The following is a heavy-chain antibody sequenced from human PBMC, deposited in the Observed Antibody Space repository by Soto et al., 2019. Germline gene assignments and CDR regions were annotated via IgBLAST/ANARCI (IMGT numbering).Heavy chain of an antibody. CDR2: ISSSGSTI. D-gene: IGHD6-6*01. CDR1: GFTFSDYY. Sequence: PGGSLRLSCAASGFTFSDYYMSWIRQAPGEGLEWVSYISSSGSTIYYADSVKGRFTISRDNAKNSLYLQMNSLRAEDTAVYYCARGTIAARLYYYYGMDVWGQGTTVTVSS. V-gene: IGHV3-11*01. J-gene: IGHJ6*02. CDR3: ARGTIAARLYYYYGMDV.